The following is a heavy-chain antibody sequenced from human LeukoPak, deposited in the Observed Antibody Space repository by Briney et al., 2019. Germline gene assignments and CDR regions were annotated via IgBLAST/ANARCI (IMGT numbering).Heavy chain of an antibody. CDR1: GFTFGNAW. CDR3: TTGTFCSGGSCYPPFVY. CDR2: IKSKTDGGTT. D-gene: IGHD2-15*01. V-gene: IGHV3-15*01. Sequence: GGSLRLSCAASGFTFGNAWMSWVRQAPGKGLEWVGRIKSKTDGGTTDYAAPVKSRFSISRDDSKSTLDLQLNSLKTEDTAVYFCTTGTFCSGGSCYPPFVYWGQGTLVTVSS. J-gene: IGHJ4*02.